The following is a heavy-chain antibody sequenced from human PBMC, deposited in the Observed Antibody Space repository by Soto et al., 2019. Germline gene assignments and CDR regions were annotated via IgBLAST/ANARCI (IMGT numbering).Heavy chain of an antibody. Sequence: EGSLRLSCAGSGFTPTTTPLSWVRQPPGKGLECVTTISGTASRTYYVDSVKGRFFSSRDKSTNTVTLQMNNPTLDDTAVNYCATSYRYFDNWGQVTRVTVSS. V-gene: IGHV3-23*01. CDR2: ISGTASRT. D-gene: IGHD3-16*02. J-gene: IGHJ5*02. CDR3: ATSYRYFDN. CDR1: GFTPTTTP.